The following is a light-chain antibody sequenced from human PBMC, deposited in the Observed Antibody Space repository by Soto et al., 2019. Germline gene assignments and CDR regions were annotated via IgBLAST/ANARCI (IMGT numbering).Light chain of an antibody. CDR1: QIIGSY. CDR2: ITS. V-gene: IGKV1-39*01. Sequence: DIQMTQSPSSLSASVGDRVTITCRASQIIGSYLNWYQQKPGKAPELLIYITSSLKSGVPSRFSGSGSGTDFTLTISRLQPEDFATYYCQQGSSLPFTFGPGTKVDIK. J-gene: IGKJ3*01. CDR3: QQGSSLPFT.